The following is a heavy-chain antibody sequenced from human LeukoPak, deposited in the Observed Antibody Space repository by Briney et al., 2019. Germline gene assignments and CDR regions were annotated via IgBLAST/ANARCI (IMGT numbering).Heavy chain of an antibody. V-gene: IGHV1-18*01. CDR1: AYTFTSYG. D-gene: IGHD6-6*01. J-gene: IGHJ6*02. CDR3: ARRIAAHLTYYYYGMDV. Sequence: ASAKVCCKASAYTFTSYGISWLRQAPGQGLEWMGCISAYNGNTYYAQKLQGRVTMTTDTSTSTAYMELRSLRSDDTAVYYCARRIAAHLTYYYYGMDVWGQGTTVTVSS. CDR2: ISAYNGNT.